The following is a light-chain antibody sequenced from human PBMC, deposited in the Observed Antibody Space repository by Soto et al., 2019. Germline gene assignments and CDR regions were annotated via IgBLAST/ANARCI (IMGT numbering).Light chain of an antibody. CDR3: QSYDSSLNVV. Sequence: QSVLTQPPSVSGAPGQRVTISCTGSSSNIGAGYDVHWYQQLPGTAPKALIYGNSNRPSGVPDRFSGSKSGTSASLAITGLQAEDEADYYCQSYDSSLNVVFGGGTKLTVL. CDR2: GNS. CDR1: SSNIGAGYD. V-gene: IGLV1-40*01. J-gene: IGLJ2*01.